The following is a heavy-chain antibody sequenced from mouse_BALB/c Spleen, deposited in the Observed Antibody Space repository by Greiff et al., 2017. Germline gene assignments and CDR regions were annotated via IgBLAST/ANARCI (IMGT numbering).Heavy chain of an antibody. J-gene: IGHJ4*01. V-gene: IGHV1S137*01. CDR1: GYTFTDYA. CDR2: ISTYYGDA. D-gene: IGHD4-1*01. CDR3: ARVGGNWDAMDY. Sequence: VQLQQSGAELVRPGVSVKISCKGSGYTFTDYAMPWVKQSHAKSLEWIGVISTYYGDASYNQKFKGKATMTVDKSSSTAYMELARLTSEDSAIYYCARVGGNWDAMDYWGQGTSVTVSS.